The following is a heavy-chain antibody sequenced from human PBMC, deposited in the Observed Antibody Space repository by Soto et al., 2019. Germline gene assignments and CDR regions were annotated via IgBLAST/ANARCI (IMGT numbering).Heavy chain of an antibody. J-gene: IGHJ4*01. CDR2: IIPMFDST. D-gene: IGHD3-9*01. Sequence: SVKVSCKASGGTFSNYVISWVRQAPGQGLEWMGRIIPMFDSTNYAENFQGRVTMTADESTGTAYMELAGLRSEDTAVYYCARAMGDILTGYFYFDYWGQGTLVTVSS. CDR3: ARAMGDILTGYFYFDY. V-gene: IGHV1-69*13. CDR1: GGTFSNYV.